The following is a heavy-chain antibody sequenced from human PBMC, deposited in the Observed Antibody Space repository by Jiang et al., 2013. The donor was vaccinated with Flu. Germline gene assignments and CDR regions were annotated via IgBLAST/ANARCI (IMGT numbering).Heavy chain of an antibody. CDR3: ARDIQVYYYGSGSYYRANWFDP. J-gene: IGHJ5*02. V-gene: IGHV4-59*01. CDR1: GGSISSYY. Sequence: TLSLTCTVSGGSISSYYWSWIRQPPGKGLEWIGYIYYSGSTNYNPSLKSRVTISVDTSKNQFSLKLSSVTAADTAVYYCARDIQVYYYGSGSYYRANWFDPWGQGTLVTVSS. CDR2: IYYSGST. D-gene: IGHD3-10*01.